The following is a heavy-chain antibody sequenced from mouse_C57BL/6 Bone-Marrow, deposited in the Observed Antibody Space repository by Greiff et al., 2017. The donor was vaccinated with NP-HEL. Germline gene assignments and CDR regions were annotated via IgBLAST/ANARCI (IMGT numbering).Heavy chain of an antibody. D-gene: IGHD2-4*01. CDR2: IYPRDGST. CDR3: AKVDDYDGYWYFDV. CDR1: GYTFTDHT. V-gene: IGHV1-78*01. J-gene: IGHJ1*03. Sequence: VKLQESDAELVKPGASVKISCKVSGYTFTDHTIHWMKQRPEQGLEWIGYIYPRDGSTKYNEKFKGKATLTADKSSSTAYMQLNSLTSEDSAVYFCAKVDDYDGYWYFDVWGTGTTVTVSS.